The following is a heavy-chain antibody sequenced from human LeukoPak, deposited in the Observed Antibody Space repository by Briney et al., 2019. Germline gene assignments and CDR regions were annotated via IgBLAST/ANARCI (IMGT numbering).Heavy chain of an antibody. J-gene: IGHJ4*02. V-gene: IGHV3-30*18. CDR2: ISYDGSNK. CDR1: GFTFSSYG. D-gene: IGHD4-17*01. Sequence: GGSLRLSCAASGFTFSSYGMHWVRQAPGKGLEWVAVISYDGSNKYYADSVKGRFTISRDNSKNTLYPQMNSLRAEDTAVYYCAKMGTVTTNYWGQGTLVTVSS. CDR3: AKMGTVTTNY.